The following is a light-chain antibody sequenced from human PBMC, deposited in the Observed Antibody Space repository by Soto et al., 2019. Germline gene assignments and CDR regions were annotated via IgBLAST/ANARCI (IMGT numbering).Light chain of an antibody. CDR1: SSNIGAHYD. CDR2: GNS. Sequence: QSVLTQPPSVSGAPGQRVTISCTGSSSNIGAHYDVHWYQQLPGTAPKLLIYGNSNRPSGVPDRFSGSKSGTSASLAITGLQAEDEADYYCCSYAGSNIWLFGGGTKVTVL. CDR3: CSYAGSNIWL. J-gene: IGLJ3*02. V-gene: IGLV1-40*01.